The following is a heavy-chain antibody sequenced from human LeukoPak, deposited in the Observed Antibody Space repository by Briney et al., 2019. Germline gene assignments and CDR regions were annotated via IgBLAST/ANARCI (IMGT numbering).Heavy chain of an antibody. CDR2: ISSSSSTI. Sequence: GGSLRLSCAASGFIFSSYSMNWVRQAPGKGLEWVSYISSSSSTIYYADSVKGRFTISRDNAKNSLYLQMNSLRAEDTAVYYCARDSKGARYSGYDWSTMSAFDIWGQGTMVTVSS. D-gene: IGHD5-12*01. CDR3: ARDSKGARYSGYDWSTMSAFDI. CDR1: GFIFSSYS. J-gene: IGHJ3*02. V-gene: IGHV3-48*04.